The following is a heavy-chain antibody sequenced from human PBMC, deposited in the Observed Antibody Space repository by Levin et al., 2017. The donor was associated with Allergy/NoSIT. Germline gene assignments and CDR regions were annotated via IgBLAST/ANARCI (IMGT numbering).Heavy chain of an antibody. Sequence: PGGSLRLSCAASGFTFSSYSMNWVRQAPGKGLEWVSSISSSSSYIYYADSVKGRFTISRDNAKNSLYLQMNSLRAEDTAVYYCASWSRGQLVREFDYWGQGTLVTVSS. V-gene: IGHV3-21*01. J-gene: IGHJ4*02. CDR3: ASWSRGQLVREFDY. D-gene: IGHD6-6*01. CDR2: ISSSSSYI. CDR1: GFTFSSYS.